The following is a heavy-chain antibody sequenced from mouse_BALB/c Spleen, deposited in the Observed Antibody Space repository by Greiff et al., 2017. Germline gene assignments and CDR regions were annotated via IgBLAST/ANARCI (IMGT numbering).Heavy chain of an antibody. Sequence: EVKVVESGGGLVKPGGSLKLSCAASGFTFSSYAMSWVRQTPEKRLEWVATISSGGSYTYYPDSVKGRFTISRDNAKNTLYLQMSSLRSEDTAMYYCARFTTARDYYAMDYWGQGTSVTVSS. CDR3: ARFTTARDYYAMDY. CDR2: ISSGGSYT. V-gene: IGHV5-9-3*01. D-gene: IGHD1-2*01. CDR1: GFTFSSYA. J-gene: IGHJ4*01.